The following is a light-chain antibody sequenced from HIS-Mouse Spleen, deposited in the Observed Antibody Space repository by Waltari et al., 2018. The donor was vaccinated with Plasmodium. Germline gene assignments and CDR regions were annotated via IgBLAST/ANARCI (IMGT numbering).Light chain of an antibody. CDR3: CSSAGSSTLV. Sequence: QSALTQPASVSGSPGQSITISCNGTSSDVGSYNLVSWYQQHPGKAPKLMIYEGSKRPSGVSNRVSGSKSGNTASLTISGLQAEDEADYYCCSSAGSSTLVFGGGTKLTVL. CDR1: SSDVGSYNL. V-gene: IGLV2-23*01. J-gene: IGLJ2*01. CDR2: EGS.